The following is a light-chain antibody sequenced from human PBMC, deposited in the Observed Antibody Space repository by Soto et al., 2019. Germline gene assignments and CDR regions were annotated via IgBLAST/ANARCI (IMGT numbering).Light chain of an antibody. CDR1: QSISSY. Sequence: DIQMTQSPSSLSASVGDRVTITCRASQSISSYLNWYQRKPGKAPKLLIYAASSLQSGVTSRFSGSGSGTDFTLTIISLQPEDFTAYYCQQSYSTPLFSFGPGTKVDIK. CDR3: QQSYSTPLFS. V-gene: IGKV1-39*01. CDR2: AAS. J-gene: IGKJ3*01.